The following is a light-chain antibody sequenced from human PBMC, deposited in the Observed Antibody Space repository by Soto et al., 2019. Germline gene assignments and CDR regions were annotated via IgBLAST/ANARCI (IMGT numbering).Light chain of an antibody. CDR1: ETVDTSS. CDR3: HQYGSSPLT. V-gene: IGKV3-20*01. J-gene: IGKJ4*01. Sequence: EIVLTQSPGTLSLSPGETATLSCRASETVDTSSLGWYQQKPGRATSLLIYSASRRATGIPDRFDASGSATDFTLTISRLEPEDFAVYYCHQYGSSPLTFGGGTKVEI. CDR2: SAS.